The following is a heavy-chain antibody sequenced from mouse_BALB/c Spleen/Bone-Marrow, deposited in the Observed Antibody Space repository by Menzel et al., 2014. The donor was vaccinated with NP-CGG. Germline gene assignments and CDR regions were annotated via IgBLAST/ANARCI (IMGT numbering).Heavy chain of an antibody. V-gene: IGHV2-9*02. CDR3: ARDRRDYGKAWYFDV. CDR2: IWAGGST. D-gene: IGHD2-1*01. J-gene: IGHJ1*01. CDR1: GFSLTSYG. Sequence: VQLQQSGPGLVAPSQSLSITCTVSGFSLTSYGVHWVRQPPGKGLEWLGIIWAGGSTNYKSALMFRLSISKDNSKSQVFLKMNSLQTDDTAMYYCARDRRDYGKAWYFDVWGAGTTVTVSS.